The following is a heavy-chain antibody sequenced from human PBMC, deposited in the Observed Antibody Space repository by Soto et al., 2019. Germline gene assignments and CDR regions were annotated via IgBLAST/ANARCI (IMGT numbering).Heavy chain of an antibody. J-gene: IGHJ2*01. D-gene: IGHD2-21*01. V-gene: IGHV3-33*01. Sequence: PGKGLEWVAFIWNDGSNKYYADSVKGRFTISRDNAKNSLYLQMNSLRAEDTAVYYCARVFFFQAGDGIYYFRSVSAFLLNRSSDL. CDR2: IWNDGSNK. CDR3: ARVFFFQAGDGIYYFRSVSAFLLNRSSDL.